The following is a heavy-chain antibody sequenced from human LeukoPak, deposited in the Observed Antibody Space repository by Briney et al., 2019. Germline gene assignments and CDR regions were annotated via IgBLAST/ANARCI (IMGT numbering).Heavy chain of an antibody. V-gene: IGHV3-21*01. CDR3: ARDKSALGDY. J-gene: IGHJ4*02. CDR2: ISSSSSYI. CDR1: GFTSSSYS. D-gene: IGHD6-25*01. Sequence: GGSLRLSCAASGFTSSSYSMNWVRQAPGKGLEWVSSISSSSSYIYYADSVKGRFTISRDNAKNSLYLQMNSLRAEDTAVYYCARDKSALGDYWGQGTLVTVSS.